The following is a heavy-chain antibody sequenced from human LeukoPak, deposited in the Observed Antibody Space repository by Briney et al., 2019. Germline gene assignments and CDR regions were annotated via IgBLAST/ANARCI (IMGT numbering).Heavy chain of an antibody. CDR2: INPKTGGT. Sequence: ASVKVSCKTSGYTFTGFFIHWVRLAPGQGLEWMGWINPKTGGTNYGQKFHGRVTMTRDTSVSTVYMELRRLRYDDTAVCYCARGREILVVPFYYYIDVWGRGTTVTVSS. CDR3: ARGREILVVPFYYYIDV. J-gene: IGHJ6*03. V-gene: IGHV1-2*02. CDR1: GYTFTGFF. D-gene: IGHD2-2*01.